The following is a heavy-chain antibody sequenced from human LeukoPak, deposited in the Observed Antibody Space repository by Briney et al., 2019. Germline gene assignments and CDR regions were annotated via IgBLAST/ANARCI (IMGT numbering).Heavy chain of an antibody. CDR1: GGSFSGYY. D-gene: IGHD6-13*01. CDR2: INHSGST. Sequence: SETLSLTCAVYGGSFSGYYWSWIRQPPGKGLEWIGEINHSGSTNYNPSLKSRVTIPVDTSKNQFSLKLSSVTAADTAVYYCARDGSAPYSSSWLPALDYWGQGTLVTVSS. J-gene: IGHJ4*02. V-gene: IGHV4-34*01. CDR3: ARDGSAPYSSSWLPALDY.